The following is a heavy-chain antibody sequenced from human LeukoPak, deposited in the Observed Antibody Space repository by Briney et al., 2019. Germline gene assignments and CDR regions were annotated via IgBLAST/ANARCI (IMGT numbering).Heavy chain of an antibody. V-gene: IGHV4-39*01. CDR2: IYYSGST. CDR1: GGSISSSSYY. CDR3: ARHSYEYYDFWSGYSTGNYYYMDV. Sequence: PSETLSLTCTVSGGSISSSSYYLGWIRQPPGKGLEWIGSIYYSGSTYYNPSLKSRVTISVDTSKNQFSLKLSSVTAADTAVYYCARHSYEYYDFWSGYSTGNYYYMDVWGKGTTVTVSS. J-gene: IGHJ6*03. D-gene: IGHD3-3*01.